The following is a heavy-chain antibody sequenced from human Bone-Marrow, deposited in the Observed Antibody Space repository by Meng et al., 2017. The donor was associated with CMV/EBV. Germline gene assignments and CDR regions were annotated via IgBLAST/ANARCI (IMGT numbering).Heavy chain of an antibody. V-gene: IGHV4-34*01. D-gene: IGHD3-10*01. Sequence: SETLSLTCAAYGGSFSGYYWSWIRQPPGKGLEWIAEINDSGRTNYKSSPRSRVTISVDTSNSHVSLKVKSVTAADTAVYYCARCPQYYSGSGSYFDPWGPGSLVTVSS. CDR2: INDSGRT. CDR3: ARCPQYYSGSGSYFDP. J-gene: IGHJ5*02. CDR1: GGSFSGYY.